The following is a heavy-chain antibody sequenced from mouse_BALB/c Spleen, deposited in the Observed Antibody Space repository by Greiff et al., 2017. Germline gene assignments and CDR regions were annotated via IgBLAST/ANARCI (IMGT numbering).Heavy chain of an antibody. D-gene: IGHD1-1*01. V-gene: IGHV1-7*01. CDR2: INPSTGYT. Sequence: VQLQQSGAELAKPGASVKMSCKASGYTFTSYWMHWVKQRPGQGLEWIGYINPSTGYTEYNQKFKDKATLTADKSSSTAYMQLSSLTSEDSAVYYCARLIITTVVARDAMDYWGQGTSVTVSS. CDR3: ARLIITTVVARDAMDY. CDR1: GYTFTSYW. J-gene: IGHJ4*01.